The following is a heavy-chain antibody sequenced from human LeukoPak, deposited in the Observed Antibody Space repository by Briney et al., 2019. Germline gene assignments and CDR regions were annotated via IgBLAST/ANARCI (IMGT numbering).Heavy chain of an antibody. CDR1: GFAFSSYS. Sequence: GGSLRLSCAASGFAFSSYSMTWVRQAPEKGLQWVSTISTSGRATYYADSVEGRFTISRDNSKNTMYLQMNSLRADDTAVYYCAKARGSSVYEQFDYWGQGTQVTVSP. CDR2: ISTSGRAT. D-gene: IGHD5/OR15-5a*01. CDR3: AKARGSSVYEQFDY. V-gene: IGHV3-23*01. J-gene: IGHJ4*02.